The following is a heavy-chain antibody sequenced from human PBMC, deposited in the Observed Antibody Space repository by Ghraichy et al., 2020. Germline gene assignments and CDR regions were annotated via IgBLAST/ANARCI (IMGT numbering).Heavy chain of an antibody. D-gene: IGHD4-11*01. CDR3: ARDSRTVTSGLRGGMDV. CDR2: IYSGGST. V-gene: IGHV3-66*02. Sequence: GGSLRLSCAASGFTVSSNYMSWVRQAPGKGLEWVSVIYSGGSTYYADSVKGRFTISRDNSKNTLYLQMNSLRAEDTAVYYCARDSRTVTSGLRGGMDVWGQGTTVTVSS. J-gene: IGHJ6*02. CDR1: GFTVSSNY.